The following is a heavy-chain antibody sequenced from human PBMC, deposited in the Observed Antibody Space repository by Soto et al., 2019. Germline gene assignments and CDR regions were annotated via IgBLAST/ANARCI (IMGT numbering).Heavy chain of an antibody. Sequence: GGSLRLSCAASGFTFSSYWMSWVRQAPGKGLEWVANIKQDGSEKYYVDSVKGRFTISRDNAKNSLYLQMNSLRAEDTAVYYCARLDFGDPLEQWLVRGYYFDYWGQGTLVTVSS. CDR2: IKQDGSEK. CDR3: ARLDFGDPLEQWLVRGYYFDY. V-gene: IGHV3-7*05. CDR1: GFTFSSYW. J-gene: IGHJ4*02. D-gene: IGHD6-19*01.